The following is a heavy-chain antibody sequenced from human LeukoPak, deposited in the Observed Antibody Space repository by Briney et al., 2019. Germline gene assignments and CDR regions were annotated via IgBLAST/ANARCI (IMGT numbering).Heavy chain of an antibody. J-gene: IGHJ4*02. CDR2: IYYSGST. Sequence: SETLSLTCTVSGGSISSYYWSWIRQPPGKGLEWIGYIYYSGSTNYNPSLKSRVTISVDTSKNQFSLKLSSVTAADTAVYYCATRTPLVTPSSFDCWAQGTLVTVSP. V-gene: IGHV4-59*01. D-gene: IGHD4-23*01. CDR1: GGSISSYY. CDR3: ATRTPLVTPSSFDC.